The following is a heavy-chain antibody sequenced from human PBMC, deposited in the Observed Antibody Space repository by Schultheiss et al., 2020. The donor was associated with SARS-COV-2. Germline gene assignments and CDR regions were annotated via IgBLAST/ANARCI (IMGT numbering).Heavy chain of an antibody. CDR2: ISYDGSNK. V-gene: IGHV3-30*18. D-gene: IGHD2-15*01. Sequence: GGSLRLSCAASGFTFSSYGMHWVRQAPGKGLEWVAVISYDGSNKYYADSVKGRFTISRDNSKNTLYLQMNSLRAEDTAVYYCANAYCSGGSCYLDYWGQGTLVTVSS. J-gene: IGHJ4*02. CDR1: GFTFSSYG. CDR3: ANAYCSGGSCYLDY.